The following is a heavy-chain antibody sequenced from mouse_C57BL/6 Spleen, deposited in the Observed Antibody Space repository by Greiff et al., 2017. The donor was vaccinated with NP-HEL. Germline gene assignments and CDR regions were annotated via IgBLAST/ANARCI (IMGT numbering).Heavy chain of an antibody. CDR2: IYPGSGNT. Sequence: VQLQQSGAELVRPGASVKLSCKASGYTFTDYSINWVKQRPGQGLEWIARIYPGSGNTYYNEKFKGKATLTAEKSSSTAYMQLSSLTSEDSAVYFCARGEFDYWGQGTTLTVSS. V-gene: IGHV1-76*01. CDR1: GYTFTDYS. CDR3: ARGEFDY. J-gene: IGHJ2*01.